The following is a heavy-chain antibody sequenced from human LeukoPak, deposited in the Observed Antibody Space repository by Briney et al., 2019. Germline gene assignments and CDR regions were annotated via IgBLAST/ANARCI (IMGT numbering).Heavy chain of an antibody. CDR2: IYYSGST. CDR1: GGSISSGGYY. CDR3: ARDAGNNQYYYDSSGYYYFDY. V-gene: IGHV4-31*03. J-gene: IGHJ4*02. D-gene: IGHD3-22*01. Sequence: SQTLSLTCTVSGGSISSGGYYWSWIRQHPGKGLEWIGYIYYSGSTYYNPSLKSRVTISVDTSKNQFSLKLSSVTAADTAVYYCARDAGNNQYYYDSSGYYYFDYWGQGTLVTVSS.